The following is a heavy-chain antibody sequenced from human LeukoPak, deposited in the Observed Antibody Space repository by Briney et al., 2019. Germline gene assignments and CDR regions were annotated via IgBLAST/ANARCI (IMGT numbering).Heavy chain of an antibody. D-gene: IGHD3-10*01. V-gene: IGHV1-18*01. J-gene: IGHJ5*02. Sequence: ASVKVSCTASGYTFTSYGISWVRQAPGQGLEWMGRISAYNGNTNYAQKLQGRVTMTTDTSTSTAYMELRSLRSDDTAVYYCARDGSLLWFGELLSNWFDPWGQGTLVTVSS. CDR2: ISAYNGNT. CDR3: ARDGSLLWFGELLSNWFDP. CDR1: GYTFTSYG.